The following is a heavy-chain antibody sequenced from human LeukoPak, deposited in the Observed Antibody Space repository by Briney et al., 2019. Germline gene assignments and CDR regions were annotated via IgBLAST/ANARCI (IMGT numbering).Heavy chain of an antibody. J-gene: IGHJ1*01. CDR2: VDPEDGGT. D-gene: IGHD3-3*01. CDR3: AKVSDFWSGYKFFQH. V-gene: IGHV1-69-2*01. CDR1: GYTFTVYY. Sequence: GASVKVSCKASGYTFTVYYMHWVRQAPGKGLEWMGRVDPEDGGTVFAEKFQDRVTITADTSTDTAYMELSSLRSEDTAVYYCAKVSDFWSGYKFFQHWGQGTLVTVSS.